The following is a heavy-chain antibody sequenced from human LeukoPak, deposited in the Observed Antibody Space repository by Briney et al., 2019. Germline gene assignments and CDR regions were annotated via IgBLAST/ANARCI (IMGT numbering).Heavy chain of an antibody. CDR3: ARVRGSYSSDY. CDR1: GFTFSDYY. J-gene: IGHJ4*02. V-gene: IGHV3-11*01. Sequence: SGGSLRLSCAASGFTFSDYYMSWIRQAPGKGLEWVSFISKDGRTVSYADSVKGQFTISRDNSKNSLYLQMNSLAADDTAMYFCARVRGSYSSDYWGQGTLVTVSS. D-gene: IGHD5-12*01. CDR2: ISKDGRTV.